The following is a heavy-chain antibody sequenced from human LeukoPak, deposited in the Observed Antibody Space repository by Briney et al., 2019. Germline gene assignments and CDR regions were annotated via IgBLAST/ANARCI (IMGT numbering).Heavy chain of an antibody. V-gene: IGHV3-11*05. Sequence: KPGGSLRLSCAASGFTFSDYSMSWIRQAPGKGLEWVSYISTSSSYTNYADSVKGRFTISRDNAKNSLYLQMNSLRAEDTAVYYCARDRYYASGSYNWFDPWGQGTLAPVSS. J-gene: IGHJ5*02. CDR2: ISTSSSYT. D-gene: IGHD3-10*01. CDR3: ARDRYYASGSYNWFDP. CDR1: GFTFSDYS.